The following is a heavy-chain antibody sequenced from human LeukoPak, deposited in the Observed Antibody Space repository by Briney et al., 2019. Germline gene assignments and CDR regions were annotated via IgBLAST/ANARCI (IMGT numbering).Heavy chain of an antibody. Sequence: GGSLRLSCAASGFTFSSYSMNWVRQAPGKGLEWVSSISSSSSYIYYADSVKGRFTISRDNAKNSLYLQMNSLRAEDTAVYYCARDATPEDFQHWGQGTLVTVSS. J-gene: IGHJ1*01. CDR2: ISSSSSYI. CDR1: GFTFSSYS. V-gene: IGHV3-21*01. CDR3: ARDATPEDFQH.